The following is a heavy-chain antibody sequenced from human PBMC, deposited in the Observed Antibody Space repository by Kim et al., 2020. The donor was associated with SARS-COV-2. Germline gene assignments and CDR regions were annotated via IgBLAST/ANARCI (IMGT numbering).Heavy chain of an antibody. D-gene: IGHD3-16*01. CDR2: ITKNSDTI. V-gene: IGHV3-48*02. CDR1: GFSFSAYD. CDR3: VRDRWGGSFGN. Sequence: GGSLRLSCATSGFSFSAYDMNWVRLPPGKGLEWLSFITKNSDTIYYADSVKGRCTISRDNAKHQHYLQMNSIRDEDKAQYYCVRDRWGGSFGNLGQG. J-gene: IGHJ3*02.